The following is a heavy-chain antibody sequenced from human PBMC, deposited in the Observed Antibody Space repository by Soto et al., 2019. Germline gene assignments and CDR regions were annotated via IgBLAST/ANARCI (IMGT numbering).Heavy chain of an antibody. CDR1: GFTFSSYA. CDR3: AREGYGYSYGTTRSPFDY. D-gene: IGHD5-18*01. Sequence: PGGSLRLSCAASGFTFSSYAMHWVRQAPGKGLEWVAVISYDGSNKYYADSVKGRFTISRDNSKNTLYLQMNSLRAEDTAVYYCAREGYGYSYGTTRSPFDYWGQGTLVTVSS. CDR2: ISYDGSNK. J-gene: IGHJ4*02. V-gene: IGHV3-30-3*01.